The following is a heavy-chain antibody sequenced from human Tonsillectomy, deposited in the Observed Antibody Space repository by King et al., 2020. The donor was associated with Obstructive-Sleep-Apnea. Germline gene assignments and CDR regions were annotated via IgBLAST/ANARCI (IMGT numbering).Heavy chain of an antibody. J-gene: IGHJ4*02. CDR2: ISYDGGNK. V-gene: IGHV3-30*18. CDR3: AKDLIKLWYGFDY. D-gene: IGHD3-10*01. CDR1: GFTFSNYG. Sequence: VQLVQSGGGVVQPGRSLRLSRAASGFTFSNYGMHWVRQAPGKGLEWVALISYDGGNKYYADSVKGRFTISRDNSKNTLYLQMNSLRAEDTAVYYCAKDLIKLWYGFDYWGQGTLVTVSS.